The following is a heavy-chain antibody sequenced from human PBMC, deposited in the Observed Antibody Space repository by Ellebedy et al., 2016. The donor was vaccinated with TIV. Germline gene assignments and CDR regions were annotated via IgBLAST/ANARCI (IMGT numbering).Heavy chain of an antibody. Sequence: GESLKISCAASGFTFTSYAMSWVRQAPGKGLEWVSTISHTGTRTYYADSVEGRFTVSRDNSKRTVDLQMRSVRAEDTAVYFCAKDRTSGDGYWVFDSWGQGTMVSVSS. J-gene: IGHJ4*02. CDR1: GFTFTSYA. V-gene: IGHV3-23*01. CDR3: AKDRTSGDGYWVFDS. D-gene: IGHD2-21*02. CDR2: ISHTGTRT.